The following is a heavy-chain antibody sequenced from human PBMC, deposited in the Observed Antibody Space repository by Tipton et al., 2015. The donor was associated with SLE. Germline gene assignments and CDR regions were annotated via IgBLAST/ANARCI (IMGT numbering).Heavy chain of an antibody. V-gene: IGHV3-23*01. CDR2: ISGSGGST. D-gene: IGHD5/OR15-5a*01. CDR1: GFTFSSYA. CDR3: AKSTIYFSSYFYL. J-gene: IGHJ2*01. Sequence: SLRLSCAASGFTFSSYAMSWVRQAPGKGLEWVSAISGSGGSTYYADSVKGRFTISRDNSKNTLYLQMNSLRAEDTAVYYCAKSTIYFSSYFYLCCLGTLVTVSS.